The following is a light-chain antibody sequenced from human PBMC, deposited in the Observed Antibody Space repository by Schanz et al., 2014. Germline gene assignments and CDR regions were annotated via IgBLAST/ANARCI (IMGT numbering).Light chain of an antibody. V-gene: IGLV2-8*01. Sequence: QSALTQPASVSGSPGQSITISCTGTSSDVGAYDHVSWYQQHPGKAPKLMIYEVTKRPSGVPDRFSGSKSGNTASLTISGLQAEDDADYYCCSYAGSPYVFGTGTKLTVL. J-gene: IGLJ1*01. CDR2: EVT. CDR1: SSDVGAYDH. CDR3: CSYAGSPYV.